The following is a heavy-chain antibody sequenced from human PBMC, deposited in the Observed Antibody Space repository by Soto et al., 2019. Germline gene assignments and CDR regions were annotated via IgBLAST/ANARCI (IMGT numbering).Heavy chain of an antibody. V-gene: IGHV1-69*13. Sequence: ASVKVSCKASGGTFSSYAISWVRQAPGQGLEWMGGIIPIFGTANYAQKFQGRVTITADESTSTAYMELSSLRSEDTAVYYCARDTIYGSGSYSPNYYGMDVWGQGTTVTVSS. CDR3: ARDTIYGSGSYSPNYYGMDV. J-gene: IGHJ6*02. D-gene: IGHD3-10*01. CDR2: IIPIFGTA. CDR1: GGTFSSYA.